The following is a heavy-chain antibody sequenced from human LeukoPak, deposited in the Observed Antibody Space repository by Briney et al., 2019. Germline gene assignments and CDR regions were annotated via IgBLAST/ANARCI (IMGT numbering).Heavy chain of an antibody. CDR3: ARAPHFFDTSGSRYYFDY. CDR2: IYYSGNT. J-gene: IGHJ4*02. V-gene: IGHV4-39*07. Sequence: SETLSLTCTVSGGSIRSTTYYWGWIRQPPGKGLEWIGRIYYSGNTYHSPSLMSRVTISVDTSKNQFSLNLSSVTAADTAVYYCARAPHFFDTSGSRYYFDYWGRGALVTVSS. CDR1: GGSIRSTTYY. D-gene: IGHD3-22*01.